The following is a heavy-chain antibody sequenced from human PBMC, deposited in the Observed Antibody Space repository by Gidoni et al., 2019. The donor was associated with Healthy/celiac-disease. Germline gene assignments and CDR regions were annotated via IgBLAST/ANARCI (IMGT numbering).Heavy chain of an antibody. CDR1: GFTLRSYG. Sequence: QVQLVESGGGVVQPGRSLRLSCAASGFTLRSYGMHWVRQAQGKGLEWVAGISYDGSNKYYADSVKGRFTISRDNSKNTLYLQMNSLRAEDTAVYYCAKGYSSGGHGAHAFDIWGQGTMVTVSS. CDR2: ISYDGSNK. CDR3: AKGYSSGGHGAHAFDI. D-gene: IGHD6-19*01. V-gene: IGHV3-30*18. J-gene: IGHJ3*02.